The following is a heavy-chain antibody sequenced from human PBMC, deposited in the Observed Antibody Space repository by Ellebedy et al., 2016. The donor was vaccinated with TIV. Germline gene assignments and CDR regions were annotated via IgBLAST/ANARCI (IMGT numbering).Heavy chain of an antibody. CDR1: GGSISSNNSS. CDR2: IYYSGST. V-gene: IGHV4-39*01. Sequence: MPSETLSLTCTVSGGSISSNNSSWGWIRQPPGTGLEWVGNIYYSGSTYHSPSLKSRVTISVDTSKNQFSLKLSSVTAADKAVYYCARTFSPHCSSGVCYMAYYFDYWGQGTLVTVSS. CDR3: ARTFSPHCSSGVCYMAYYFDY. J-gene: IGHJ4*02. D-gene: IGHD2-8*01.